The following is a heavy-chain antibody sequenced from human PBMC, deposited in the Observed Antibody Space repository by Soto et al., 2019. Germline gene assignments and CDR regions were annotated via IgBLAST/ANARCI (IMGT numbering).Heavy chain of an antibody. J-gene: IGHJ6*03. CDR1: GGSISSSSYY. Sequence: PSETLSLTCTVSGGSISSSSYYWGWIRQPPGKGLEWIGSIYYSGSTYYNPSLKSRVTISVDTSKNQFSLKLSSVTAADTAVYCCARHYEYQLPWEENYYYYMDVWGKGTTVTVSS. CDR2: IYYSGST. CDR3: ARHYEYQLPWEENYYYYMDV. V-gene: IGHV4-39*01. D-gene: IGHD2-2*01.